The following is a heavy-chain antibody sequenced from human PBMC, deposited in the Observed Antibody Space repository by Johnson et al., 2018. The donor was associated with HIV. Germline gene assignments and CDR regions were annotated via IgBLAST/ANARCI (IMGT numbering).Heavy chain of an antibody. CDR3: AKARGLHSGAFDI. V-gene: IGHV3-23*03. CDR2: IYSGGST. D-gene: IGHD4-11*01. CDR1: GFTFDDYA. Sequence: VQLVESGGGVVRPGRSLRLSCAASGFTFDDYAMHWVRQAPGKGLEWVSVIYSGGSTYDADSVQGRFTVSRDNSKNTVYLQMNSLRAEDTAVYYCAKARGLHSGAFDIWGQGTMVTVSS. J-gene: IGHJ3*02.